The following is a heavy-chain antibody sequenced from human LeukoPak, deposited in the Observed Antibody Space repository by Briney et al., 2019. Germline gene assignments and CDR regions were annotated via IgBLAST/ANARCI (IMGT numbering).Heavy chain of an antibody. CDR2: IYHTGNI. CDR3: ARLAGVVPVAKLGY. J-gene: IGHJ4*02. D-gene: IGHD2-2*01. Sequence: SETLSLTCTVSGYSISSGYYWGWIRQPPGKGLEWIGSIYHTGNIYYNPSLKSRVTISVDTSKNQFSLKLSSVTAADTAVYYCARLAGVVPVAKLGYWGQGTLVTVSS. V-gene: IGHV4-38-2*02. CDR1: GYSISSGYY.